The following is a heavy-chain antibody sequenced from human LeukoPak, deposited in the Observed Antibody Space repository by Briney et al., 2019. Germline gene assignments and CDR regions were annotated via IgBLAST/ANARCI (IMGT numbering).Heavy chain of an antibody. Sequence: GGSLRLSCAASGFTSSSYDMHWVRQATGKGLEWVSAIGTAGDTYYPGSVKGRFTISRENAKNSLYLQMNSLRAGDTAVYYCARADSSGYYYDYWGQGTLVTVSS. J-gene: IGHJ4*02. CDR3: ARADSSGYYYDY. V-gene: IGHV3-13*01. D-gene: IGHD3-22*01. CDR1: GFTSSSYD. CDR2: IGTAGDT.